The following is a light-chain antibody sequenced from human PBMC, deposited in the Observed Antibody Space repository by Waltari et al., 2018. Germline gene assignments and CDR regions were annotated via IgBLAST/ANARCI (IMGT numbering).Light chain of an antibody. Sequence: EIVLTQSPGILSLSPGERATLSCRASQSVSGTLAWYQQKPGQAPRLLIYGASTRATGIPDRFSGGGSGTDFSLTISRLEPEDFAVYYCQHYVRLPATFGQGTKVEIK. CDR1: QSVSGT. J-gene: IGKJ1*01. CDR2: GAS. V-gene: IGKV3-20*01. CDR3: QHYVRLPAT.